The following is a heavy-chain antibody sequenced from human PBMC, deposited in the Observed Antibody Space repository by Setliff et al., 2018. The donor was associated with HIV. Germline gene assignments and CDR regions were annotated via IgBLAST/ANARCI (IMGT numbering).Heavy chain of an antibody. CDR1: GFTFSDYY. J-gene: IGHJ4*02. D-gene: IGHD3-3*01. CDR3: ARGRWGGYYCIFDF. V-gene: IGHV3-11*04. Sequence: GGSLRLSCAASGFTFSDYYTTWIRQAPGKGLEWVSYISPGGASIYYADSVKGRFTISRDNVKNSLYLQMNSLRAEDTAVYYCARGRWGGYYCIFDFWGQGTLVTVSS. CDR2: ISPGGASI.